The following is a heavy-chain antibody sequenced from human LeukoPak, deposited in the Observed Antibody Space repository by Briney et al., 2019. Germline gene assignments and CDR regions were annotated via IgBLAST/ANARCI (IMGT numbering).Heavy chain of an antibody. J-gene: IGHJ4*02. CDR1: GYTFTRYA. CDR2: INAGNGNT. V-gene: IGHV1-3*01. Sequence: SVKVSCKASGYTFTRYAIHWVRQAPGQRLEWMGWINAGNGNTKYSQKFQGRVTITRDTSASTAYMELSSLRSEDTAVYYCARGSSGWPYYFDYWGQGPWSPSPQ. CDR3: ARGSSGWPYYFDY. D-gene: IGHD6-19*01.